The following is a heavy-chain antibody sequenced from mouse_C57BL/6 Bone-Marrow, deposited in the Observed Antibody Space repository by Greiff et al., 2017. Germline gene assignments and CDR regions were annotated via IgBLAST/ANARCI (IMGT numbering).Heavy chain of an antibody. CDR3: ARWRDAYFDY. Sequence: QVQLQQPGAELVKPGASVKLSCKASGYTFTSYWMHWVKQRPGQGLEWIGMIHPNSGSTNYNEKFKSKATLTVDKSSSTPYMQLISLTSEDSAVYYSARWRDAYFDYWGQGTTLTVSS. D-gene: IGHD3-3*01. CDR2: IHPNSGST. V-gene: IGHV1-64*01. J-gene: IGHJ2*01. CDR1: GYTFTSYW.